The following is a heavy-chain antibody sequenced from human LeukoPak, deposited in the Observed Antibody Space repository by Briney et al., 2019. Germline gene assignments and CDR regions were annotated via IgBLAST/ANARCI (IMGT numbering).Heavy chain of an antibody. D-gene: IGHD3-9*01. V-gene: IGHV3-11*04. CDR2: ISSSGSTI. Sequence: PGGSLRLSXAASGFTFSDYYMSWIRQAPGKGLEWVSYISSSGSTIYYADSVKGRFTISRDNAKNSLYLQMNSLRAEDTAVYYCARGAGRYFDWLLSPDAFDIWGQGTMVTVSS. J-gene: IGHJ3*02. CDR1: GFTFSDYY. CDR3: ARGAGRYFDWLLSPDAFDI.